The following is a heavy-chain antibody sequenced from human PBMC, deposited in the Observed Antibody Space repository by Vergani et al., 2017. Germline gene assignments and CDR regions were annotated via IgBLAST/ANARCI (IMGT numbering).Heavy chain of an antibody. CDR2: ISYDGSNK. CDR1: GFTFSSYG. CDR3: ASLVSVADYFDY. J-gene: IGHJ4*02. Sequence: VQLVESGGGVVQPGRSLRLSCAASGFTFSSYGMHWVRQAPGKGLEWVAVISYDGSNKYYADSVKGRFTISRDNSKNTLYLQMNSLRAEDTAVYYCASLVSVADYFDYWGQGTLVTVSS. V-gene: IGHV3-30*03. D-gene: IGHD6-19*01.